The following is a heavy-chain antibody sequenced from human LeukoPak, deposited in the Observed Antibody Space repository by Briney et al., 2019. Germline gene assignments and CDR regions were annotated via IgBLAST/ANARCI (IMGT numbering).Heavy chain of an antibody. CDR3: AREGISDNWFDP. V-gene: IGHV4-34*01. CDR2: INHSGST. CDR1: GGSFSGYY. J-gene: IGHJ5*02. D-gene: IGHD2-15*01. Sequence: PSETLSITCAVYGGSFSGYYWSWIRQPPGKGLEWIGEINHSGSTNYNPSLKSRVTISVDTSKNQFSLKLSSVTAADTAVYYCAREGISDNWFDPWGQGTLVTVSS.